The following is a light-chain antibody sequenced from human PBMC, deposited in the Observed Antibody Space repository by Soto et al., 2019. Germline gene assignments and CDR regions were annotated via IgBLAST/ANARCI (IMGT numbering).Light chain of an antibody. Sequence: DIQMTQSPSTLSASVGDRVTITCRPSQSISSWLAWYQQKPGKAPKLLIYKASSLESGVPSRFSGSGSGTEFTLTNSSLQPDDFATYYCQQYNSYWTFGQGTKVEIK. CDR1: QSISSW. CDR3: QQYNSYWT. V-gene: IGKV1-5*03. CDR2: KAS. J-gene: IGKJ1*01.